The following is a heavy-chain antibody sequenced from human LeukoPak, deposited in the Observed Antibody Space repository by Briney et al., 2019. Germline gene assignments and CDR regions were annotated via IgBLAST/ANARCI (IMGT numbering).Heavy chain of an antibody. D-gene: IGHD3-22*01. CDR2: INHSGST. CDR3: ARGLRPEKLGHYYDSSGYCPHFDY. J-gene: IGHJ4*02. V-gene: IGHV4-34*01. CDR1: GGSFSGYY. Sequence: SETLSLTCAVYGGSFSGYYWSWIRRPPGKGLEWIGEINHSGSTNYNPSLKSRVTISVDTSKNQFSLKLSSVTAADTAVYYCARGLRPEKLGHYYDSSGYCPHFDYWGQGTLVTVSS.